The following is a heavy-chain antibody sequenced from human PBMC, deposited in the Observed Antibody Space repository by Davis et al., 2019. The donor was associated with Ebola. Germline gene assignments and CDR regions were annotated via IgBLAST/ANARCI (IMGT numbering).Heavy chain of an antibody. V-gene: IGHV1-18*04. CDR1: RYTFTRYG. Sequence: AASVTVSCQASRYTFTRYGISWVRQAPRQGLEWTGWISTYNGNTNFAQKLQGRVTMTTDTSTSSAYMGLRSLRSDDTAVYYCARMAAAGTKLDVWGQGTTVTVSS. CDR3: ARMAAAGTKLDV. J-gene: IGHJ6*02. CDR2: ISTYNGNT. D-gene: IGHD6-13*01.